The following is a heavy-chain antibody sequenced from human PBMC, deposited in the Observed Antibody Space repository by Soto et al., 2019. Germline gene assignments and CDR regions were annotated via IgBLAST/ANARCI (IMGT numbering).Heavy chain of an antibody. J-gene: IGHJ4*02. CDR2: SSNSGTFS. CDR1: GFTFSDYY. CDR3: ARSGDNYNRLDY. D-gene: IGHD1-1*01. Sequence: QVQLVESGGGLVKPGGSLRLSCEGSGFTFSDYYISWIRQAPGKGLEWISYSSNSGTFSRYADSVKGRFSISRDNTKNLLYLQMNSMRAEDTAVYYCARSGDNYNRLDYWGQGTPVPVSS. V-gene: IGHV3-11*06.